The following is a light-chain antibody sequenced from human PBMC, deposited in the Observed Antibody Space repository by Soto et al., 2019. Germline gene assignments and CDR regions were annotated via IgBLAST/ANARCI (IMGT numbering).Light chain of an antibody. V-gene: IGKV3-11*01. CDR1: QSITTS. CDR2: DAS. J-gene: IGKJ4*01. Sequence: EIVLTQSPATLSLSPGERATLSCRATQSITTSLAWYQQKPGQPPRLLIYDASIRATGIPARFSGSGSGTDFTLTISSLEPEDFAVYYCQQRSIWPRLTFGGGTKVEIK. CDR3: QQRSIWPRLT.